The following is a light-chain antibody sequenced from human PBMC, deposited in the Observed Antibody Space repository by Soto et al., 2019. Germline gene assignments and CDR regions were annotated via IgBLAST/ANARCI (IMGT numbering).Light chain of an antibody. CDR1: SSDVGGYNY. CDR3: SSYTSSNTLYV. CDR2: EVS. Sequence: QSALTQPASVSGSPGQSITISCTGTSSDVGGYNYVSWYQQHPGKAPKLMIYEVSNRPSGVSNRFSGSKSGNTASVTISGLQAEDEADYYCSSYTSSNTLYVFGTGTKLTVL. J-gene: IGLJ1*01. V-gene: IGLV2-14*01.